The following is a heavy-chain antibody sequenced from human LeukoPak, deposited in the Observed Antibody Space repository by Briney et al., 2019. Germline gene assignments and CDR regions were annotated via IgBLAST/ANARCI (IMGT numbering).Heavy chain of an antibody. CDR1: GFTFSSYG. CDR2: ISYDGSNK. D-gene: IGHD6-13*01. V-gene: IGHV3-30*18. CDR3: AKAPIAAAGIYYFDY. J-gene: IGHJ4*02. Sequence: GKSLRLSCAASGFTFSSYGIHWVRQAPGKGLEWVAVISYDGSNKYYADSVKGRFTISRDNSKNTLYLQINSLRAEDTAVYYCAKAPIAAAGIYYFDYWGQGTLVTVSS.